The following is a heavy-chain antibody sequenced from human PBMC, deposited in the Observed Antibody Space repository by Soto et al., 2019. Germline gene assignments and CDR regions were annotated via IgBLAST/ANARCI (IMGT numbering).Heavy chain of an antibody. Sequence: EVQLLESGGGLVQPGGSLRLSCAASGFTFSSYAMSWVRQAPGKGLEWVSAISGSGGSTYYADSVKGRFTISRDNSKNTRYLQMNSLRAEDTAVYYCAKGGNYYGSGSYYPRPEPNYYFDYWGQGTLVTVSS. CDR2: ISGSGGST. D-gene: IGHD3-10*01. J-gene: IGHJ4*02. V-gene: IGHV3-23*01. CDR1: GFTFSSYA. CDR3: AKGGNYYGSGSYYPRPEPNYYFDY.